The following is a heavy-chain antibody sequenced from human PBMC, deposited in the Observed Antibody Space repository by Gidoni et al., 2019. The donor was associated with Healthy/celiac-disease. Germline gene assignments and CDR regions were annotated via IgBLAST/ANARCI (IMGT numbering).Heavy chain of an antibody. Sequence: QLQLQESGPGLVKPSATLSLTCTVSGGSISSSSYYWGWIRQPPGKGLEWIGIIYYSGSTYYNPSLKSRVTISVDTSKNQFSLKLSSVTAADTAVYYCARLSITFGGVIVDYWGQGTLVTVSS. V-gene: IGHV4-39*01. D-gene: IGHD3-16*02. J-gene: IGHJ4*02. CDR1: GGSISSSSYY. CDR2: IYYSGST. CDR3: ARLSITFGGVIVDY.